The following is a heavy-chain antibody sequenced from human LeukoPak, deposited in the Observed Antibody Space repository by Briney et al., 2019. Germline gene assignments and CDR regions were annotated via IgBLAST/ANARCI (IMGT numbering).Heavy chain of an antibody. V-gene: IGHV3-20*04. CDR2: INANGGST. CDR1: GFTLDNYG. CDR3: VRHDFWSGFKGGDY. J-gene: IGHJ4*02. Sequence: PGGSLRLSCAASGFTLDNYGMSWVRQVPGKGLEWVSSINANGGSTAYADSVRGRFTISRDNAKNSLYLQMNNLRAEDTAFYYCVRHDFWSGFKGGDYWGQGTLVTASS. D-gene: IGHD3-3*01.